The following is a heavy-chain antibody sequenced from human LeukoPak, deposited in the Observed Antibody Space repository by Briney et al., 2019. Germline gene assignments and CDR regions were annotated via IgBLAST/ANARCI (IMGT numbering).Heavy chain of an antibody. V-gene: IGHV1-46*01. CDR2: INPSGGST. CDR1: GYTFTRYC. CDR3: ERDITMILVAGDAFDI. Sequence: ASVKLSCKASGYTFTRYCIHWVRQAPGQVLEWMGIINPSGGSTSYAQKFQGRVSITRDMSTSTTYMDASRLRSRESCVNYCERDITMILVAGDAFDIWGQGTMVTVSS. D-gene: IGHD3-22*01. J-gene: IGHJ3*02.